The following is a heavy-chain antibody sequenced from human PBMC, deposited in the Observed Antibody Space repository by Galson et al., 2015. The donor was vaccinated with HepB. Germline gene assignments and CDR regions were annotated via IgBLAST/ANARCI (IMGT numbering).Heavy chain of an antibody. D-gene: IGHD2-21*02. CDR2: INPNSGGT. J-gene: IGHJ6*02. CDR1: GYTFTGYY. V-gene: IGHV1-2*06. CDR3: ASSYCGGDCYSYYYYGMDV. Sequence: SVKVSCKASGYTFTGYYMHWVRQAPGQGLEWMGRINPNSGGTNYAQKFQGRVTMTRDTSISTAYMELSRLRSDDTAVYYCASSYCGGDCYSYYYYGMDVWGQGTTVTVSS.